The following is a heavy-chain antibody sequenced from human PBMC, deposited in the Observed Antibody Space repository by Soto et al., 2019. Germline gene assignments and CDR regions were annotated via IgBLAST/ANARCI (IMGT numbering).Heavy chain of an antibody. CDR1: GFTVSSNY. D-gene: IGHD3-22*01. CDR2: IYSGGST. J-gene: IGHJ4*02. V-gene: IGHV3-53*01. CDR3: ARNYYDSGGGFDC. Sequence: EVQLVESGGGLIQPGGSLRLSCAASGFTVSSNYMSWVRQAPGKGLEWVPVIYSGGSTYYADSVKGRFTSSRDNSKNALNLQMNGLGAEGTAVDYCARNYYDSGGGFDCCGRGALGAVSS.